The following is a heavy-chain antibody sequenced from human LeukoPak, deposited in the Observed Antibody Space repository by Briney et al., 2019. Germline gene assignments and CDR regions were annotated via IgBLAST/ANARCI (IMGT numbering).Heavy chain of an antibody. V-gene: IGHV3-7*05. CDR1: GLTFSSYW. CDR2: IKQDGSEK. Sequence: GGSLRLSCAASGLTFSSYWMTWVRQAPGKGLEWVANIKQDGSEKYYVDSVKGRFTISRDNAKNSLYLQMNSLRAEDTAVYYCARDASSWYYWGQGALVTVSS. CDR3: ARDASSWYY. J-gene: IGHJ4*02. D-gene: IGHD2-2*01.